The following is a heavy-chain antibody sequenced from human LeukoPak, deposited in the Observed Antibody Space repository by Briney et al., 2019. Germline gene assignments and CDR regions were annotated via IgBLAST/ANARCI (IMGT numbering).Heavy chain of an antibody. J-gene: IGHJ4*02. Sequence: GGSLRLSCAASGFTFSDYYMSWIRQAPGKGLEWVSYISSSGSAIYYADSVKGRFTISRDNVKNSLYLQMNSLRAEDTAVYYCARDRSFLGTYDRDFDHWGQGTLVTVSS. D-gene: IGHD1-26*01. CDR1: GFTFSDYY. CDR3: ARDRSFLGTYDRDFDH. V-gene: IGHV3-11*01. CDR2: ISSSGSAI.